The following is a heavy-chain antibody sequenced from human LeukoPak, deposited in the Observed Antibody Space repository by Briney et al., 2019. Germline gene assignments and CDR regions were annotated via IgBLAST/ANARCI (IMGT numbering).Heavy chain of an antibody. J-gene: IGHJ4*02. D-gene: IGHD3-10*01. CDR1: GFSFRTHW. CDR3: ARTIRGY. V-gene: IGHV3-7*01. CDR2: IKEDGSEK. Sequence: GWSLRLSCAASGFSFRTHWMRGVRQAPGKGLEGVANIKEDGSEKYYVDSVKGRFTISRDTAKNSLYLQMNSLRAEDTAVYYCARTIRGYWGQGTLVTVSS.